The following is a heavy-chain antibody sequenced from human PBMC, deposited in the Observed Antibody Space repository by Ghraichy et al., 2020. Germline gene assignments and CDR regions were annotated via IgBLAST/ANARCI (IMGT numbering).Heavy chain of an antibody. J-gene: IGHJ4*02. Sequence: SETLSLTCIVSGASISSVTHSWDWIRQPPGKGLEWIGNISYGGDTSYNPSLKSRVTISVDASKNHLSLKFTSLTAADTAVYYCARLDRGGLDYWGQGTLVTVSS. D-gene: IGHD3-10*01. CDR3: ARLDRGGLDY. CDR2: ISYGGDT. CDR1: GASISSVTHS. V-gene: IGHV4-39*02.